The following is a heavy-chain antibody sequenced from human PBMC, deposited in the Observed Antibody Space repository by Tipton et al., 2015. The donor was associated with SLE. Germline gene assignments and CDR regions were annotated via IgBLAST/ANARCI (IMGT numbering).Heavy chain of an antibody. Sequence: TLSLTCTVSGGSISSSSYYWGWIRQPPGKGLEWIGSIYYSGSTYYNPSLNSRVTMSVDTSQNQFSLNLRSVTAADTAVYYCVRHFSTVIQGPLYFDYWGQGTLVTVSS. CDR2: IYYSGST. V-gene: IGHV4-39*01. D-gene: IGHD2/OR15-2a*01. J-gene: IGHJ4*02. CDR3: VRHFSTVIQGPLYFDY. CDR1: GGSISSSSYY.